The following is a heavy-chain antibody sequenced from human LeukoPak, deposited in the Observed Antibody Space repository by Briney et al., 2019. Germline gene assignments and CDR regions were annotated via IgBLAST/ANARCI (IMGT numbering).Heavy chain of an antibody. D-gene: IGHD2-15*01. Sequence: PGGSLRLSCVASGFTLSRSCMTWVRQAPGQGLEWVANINQDGGEIYYQDSVKGRFTISRDNSKNSLYLQMNNLRAEDTAVYYCGKGSGFLFDYCGQGTLVTVSS. J-gene: IGHJ4*02. V-gene: IGHV3-7*01. CDR1: GFTLSRSC. CDR3: GKGSGFLFDY. CDR2: INQDGGEI.